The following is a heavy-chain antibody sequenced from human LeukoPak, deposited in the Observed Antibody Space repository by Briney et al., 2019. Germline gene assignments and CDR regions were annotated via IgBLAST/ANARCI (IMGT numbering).Heavy chain of an antibody. J-gene: IGHJ4*02. V-gene: IGHV3-21*01. Sequence: SGGCLRLSCAASGFTFSSYSMNWVRQARGKGLEGGSSISSSSSYIYYADSVKGRFPISRDNAKTSLYLQMNSLRAEDTAVYYCARDIRGGSWRDWGQGTLVTVSS. CDR2: ISSSSSYI. D-gene: IGHD2-15*01. CDR3: ARDIRGGSWRD. CDR1: GFTFSSYS.